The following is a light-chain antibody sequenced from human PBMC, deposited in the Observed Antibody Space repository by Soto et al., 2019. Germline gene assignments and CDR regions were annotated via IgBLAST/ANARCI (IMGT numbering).Light chain of an antibody. CDR3: QHYNSYSEA. CDR2: KAS. CDR1: QTISSW. J-gene: IGKJ1*01. V-gene: IGKV1-5*03. Sequence: DIQMTQSPSTLSVYVPPRVTITFPASQTISSWLAWYQQKPGKAPKLLIYKASTLKSGVPSRFSGSGSGTEFTLTISSLQPDDFATYSCQHYNSYSEAFGQGTKVDIK.